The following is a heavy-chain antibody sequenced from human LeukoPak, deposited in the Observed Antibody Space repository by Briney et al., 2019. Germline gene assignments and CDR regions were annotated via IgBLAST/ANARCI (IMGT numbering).Heavy chain of an antibody. Sequence: GGSLRLSCAASGFTVSSYGMSWVRQAPGKGPEWVSLVYSDGVTRYADSAQGRFTISRDNSKNTVYLQMNNLRVEDTAVYHCVRDRAEGRAWVEFDPWGQGILVTVSS. CDR3: VRDRAEGRAWVEFDP. V-gene: IGHV3-66*02. J-gene: IGHJ5*02. CDR2: VYSDGVT. CDR1: GFTVSSYG.